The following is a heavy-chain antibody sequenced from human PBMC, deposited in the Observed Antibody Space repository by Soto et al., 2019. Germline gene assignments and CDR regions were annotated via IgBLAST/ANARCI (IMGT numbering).Heavy chain of an antibody. CDR3: ARVDSGWHDY. CDR1: GGSISSYY. D-gene: IGHD6-19*01. V-gene: IGHV4-59*01. Sequence: PSETLSLTCTVSGGSISSYYWGWIRQPPGKGLEWIGYIFYTGNTDYNPSLKSRVTISVDTPKNEFSLKLTSVTTADTAVYYCARVDSGWHDYWGQGTLVTVSS. CDR2: IFYTGNT. J-gene: IGHJ4*02.